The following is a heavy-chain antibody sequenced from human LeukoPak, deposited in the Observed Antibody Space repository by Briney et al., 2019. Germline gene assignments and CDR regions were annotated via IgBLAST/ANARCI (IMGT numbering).Heavy chain of an antibody. CDR1: GGSISSSSYY. V-gene: IGHV4-61*02. CDR2: IYTSGST. J-gene: IGHJ4*02. D-gene: IGHD6-19*01. CDR3: ARGQFYLDY. Sequence: SETLSLTCTVSGGSISSSSYYWSWIRQPAGKGLEWIGRIYTSGSTNYNPSLKSRVTMSVDTSKNQFSLKLSSVTAADTAVYYCARGQFYLDYWGQGTLVTVSS.